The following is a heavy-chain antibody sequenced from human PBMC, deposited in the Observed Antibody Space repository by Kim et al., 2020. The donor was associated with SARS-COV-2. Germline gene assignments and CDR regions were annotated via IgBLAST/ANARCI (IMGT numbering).Heavy chain of an antibody. CDR2: ISYDGSNK. J-gene: IGHJ2*01. CDR1: GFTFSSYA. D-gene: IGHD2-2*01. V-gene: IGHV3-30*04. Sequence: GGSLRLSCAASGFTFSSYAMHWVRQAPGKGLEWVAVISYDGSNKYYADSVKGRFTISRDNSKNTLYLQMNSLRAEDTAVYYCARDSRQYQLLPYWYFDL. CDR3: ARDSRQYQLLPYWYFDL.